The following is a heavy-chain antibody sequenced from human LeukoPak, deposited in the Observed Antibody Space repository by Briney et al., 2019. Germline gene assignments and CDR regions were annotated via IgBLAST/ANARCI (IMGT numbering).Heavy chain of an antibody. D-gene: IGHD2-21*02. CDR2: IWYDGSNK. Sequence: GRPLRLSCAASGFTFSSYAMHWVRQAPGKGLEWVTIIWYDGSNKYYADSVKGRFIISRDNSKNTLYLQMNSLRAEDTAVYYCATVRGCGGDCYYLDYWGQGTLVTVSS. J-gene: IGHJ4*02. CDR1: GFTFSSYA. CDR3: ATVRGCGGDCYYLDY. V-gene: IGHV3-33*08.